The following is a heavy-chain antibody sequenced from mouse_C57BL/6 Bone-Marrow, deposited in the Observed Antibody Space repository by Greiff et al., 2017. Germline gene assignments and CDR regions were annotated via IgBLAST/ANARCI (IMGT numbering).Heavy chain of an antibody. V-gene: IGHV1-26*01. CDR1: GYTFTDYY. CDR3: ARALDYGSSYRAWFAY. J-gene: IGHJ3*01. D-gene: IGHD1-1*01. CDR2: INPNNGGT. Sequence: EVQLQQSGPELVKPGASVKISCKASGYTFTDYYMNWVKQSHGKSLEWIGDINPNNGGTSYNQKFKGKATLTVDKSSSTAYMELRSLTSEDSAVYYCARALDYGSSYRAWFAYWGQGTLVTVSA.